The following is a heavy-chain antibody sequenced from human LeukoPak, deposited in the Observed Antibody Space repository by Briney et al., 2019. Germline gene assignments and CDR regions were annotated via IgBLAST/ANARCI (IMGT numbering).Heavy chain of an antibody. CDR2: ISAFGITT. J-gene: IGHJ6*03. Sequence: TGGSLRLSCAASRFTFSTYAMHWVRQARGKGLEWVSAISAFGITTYYADSVKGRFTISRDNSKNTLYLQMNSLRAEDTAVYYCARAGCVNACDYYYMGVWGKGTTATVSS. V-gene: IGHV3-23*01. CDR3: ARAGCVNACDYYYMGV. D-gene: IGHD1-1*01. CDR1: RFTFSTYA.